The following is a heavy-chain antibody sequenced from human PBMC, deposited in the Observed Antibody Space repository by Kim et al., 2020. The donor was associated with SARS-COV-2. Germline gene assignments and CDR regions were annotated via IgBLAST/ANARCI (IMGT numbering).Heavy chain of an antibody. CDR3: AKDLGMRGFGEVSDY. CDR1: GFTFSSYA. V-gene: IGHV3-23*01. Sequence: GGSLRLSCAASGFTFSSYAMSWVRQAPGKGLEWVSAISGSGGSTYYADSVKGRFTISRDNSKNTLYLQMNSLRAEDTAVYYCAKDLGMRGFGEVSDYWGQGTLVTVSS. D-gene: IGHD3-10*01. J-gene: IGHJ4*02. CDR2: ISGSGGST.